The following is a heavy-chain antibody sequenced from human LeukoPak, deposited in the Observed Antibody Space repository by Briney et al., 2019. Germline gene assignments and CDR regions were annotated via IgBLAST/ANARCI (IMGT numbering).Heavy chain of an antibody. CDR3: ARGGSYDILTGTEFDI. CDR1: GGSISSGGYS. D-gene: IGHD3-9*01. J-gene: IGHJ3*02. V-gene: IGHV4-30-2*01. Sequence: SETLSLTCAVSGGSISSGGYSWSWIRQPPGKGLEWIGYIYHSGSTYYNPSLKSRVTISVDRSKNQFSLKLSSVTAADTAVYYCARGGSYDILTGTEFDIWGQGTMVTVSS. CDR2: IYHSGST.